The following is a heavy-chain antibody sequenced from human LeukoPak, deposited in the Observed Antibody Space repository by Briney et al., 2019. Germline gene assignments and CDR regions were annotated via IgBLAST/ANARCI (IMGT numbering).Heavy chain of an antibody. Sequence: GGSLRLSCAASGFTLSSYAMSWVRQGPGKGLEWVSAISVSGNTYHADSVKGRFTISRDNSKNTLYLQMNSLRAEDTAVYYCAKDPYDSSGYPNYFDYWGQGTLVTVSS. CDR3: AKDPYDSSGYPNYFDY. J-gene: IGHJ4*02. CDR1: GFTLSSYA. CDR2: ISVSGNT. D-gene: IGHD3-22*01. V-gene: IGHV3-23*01.